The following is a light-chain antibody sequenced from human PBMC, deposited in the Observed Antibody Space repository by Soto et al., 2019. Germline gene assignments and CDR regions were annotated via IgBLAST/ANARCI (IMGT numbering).Light chain of an antibody. Sequence: DIQMTQSPSSLSASVGDRVTITCRASQSISSYLNWYQGKPGKPPKLLIYSSSTLQSGVPSRFSGSGSGTDFTLTISSLQPEDFATYYCQQSYSTFRTFGPGTKVDIK. CDR3: QQSYSTFRT. CDR2: SSS. J-gene: IGKJ3*01. CDR1: QSISSY. V-gene: IGKV1-39*01.